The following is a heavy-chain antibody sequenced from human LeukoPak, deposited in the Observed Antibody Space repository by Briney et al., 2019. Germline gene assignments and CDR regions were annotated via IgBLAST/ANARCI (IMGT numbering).Heavy chain of an antibody. Sequence: PGGSLRLSCAASGFTFEDYTMHWVRQAPGKGLEWVSLIGWDGESIYYKDSVKGRFTASRDNSKNSLYLQMNSLTTEDTALYYCAKDGYPNNWNERVFDSWGQGTMVTVSS. J-gene: IGHJ4*02. V-gene: IGHV3-43*01. CDR2: IGWDGESI. CDR3: AKDGYPNNWNERVFDS. CDR1: GFTFEDYT. D-gene: IGHD1-20*01.